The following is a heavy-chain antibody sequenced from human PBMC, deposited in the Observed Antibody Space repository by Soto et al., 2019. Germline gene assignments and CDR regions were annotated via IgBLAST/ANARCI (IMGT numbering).Heavy chain of an antibody. CDR1: GYTFTGYY. CDR2: INAGNGNT. CDR3: AREQYDILTGYYSEDAIAI. V-gene: IGHV1-3*01. J-gene: IGHJ6*02. D-gene: IGHD3-9*01. Sequence: ASVKLSCKASGYTFTGYYMHWVRQAPGQRLEWMGWINAGNGNTKYSQKFQGRVTMTRDTSASTAYMELRSLRSDDTAVYYCAREQYDILTGYYSEDAIAIWGQRTTVTVPS.